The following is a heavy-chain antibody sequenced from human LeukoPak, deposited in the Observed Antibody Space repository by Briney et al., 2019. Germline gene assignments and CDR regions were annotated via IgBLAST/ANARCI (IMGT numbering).Heavy chain of an antibody. J-gene: IGHJ4*02. CDR2: ISSSSSYI. D-gene: IGHD5-24*01. CDR1: GFTFSSYS. CDR3: ARDARRDGYNPFDY. Sequence: GGSLRLSCAASGFTFSSYSMNWVRQAPGKGLEWVSSISSSSSYIYYADSVKGRSTISRDNAKNSLYLQMNSLRAEDTAVYYCARDARRDGYNPFDYWGQGTLVTVSS. V-gene: IGHV3-21*01.